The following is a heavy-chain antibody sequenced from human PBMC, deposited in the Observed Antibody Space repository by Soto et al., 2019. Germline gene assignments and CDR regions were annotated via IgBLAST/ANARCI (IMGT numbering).Heavy chain of an antibody. J-gene: IGHJ4*02. CDR2: INAGNGNT. CDR3: ARDRKGSSWYGYYFDY. V-gene: IGHV1-3*01. CDR1: GYTFTSYA. Sequence: ASVKVSCKASGYTFTSYAMHWVRQAPGQRLEWMGWINAGNGNTKYSQKFQGRVTITRDASASTAYMELSSLRSEDTAVYYCARDRKGSSWYGYYFDYWGQGTLVPVSS. D-gene: IGHD6-13*01.